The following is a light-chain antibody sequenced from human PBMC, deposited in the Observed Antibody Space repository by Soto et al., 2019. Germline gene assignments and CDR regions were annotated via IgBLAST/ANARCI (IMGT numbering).Light chain of an antibody. J-gene: IGLJ3*02. CDR1: SSDVGGYNY. V-gene: IGLV2-14*01. CDR3: SSYTSSSTPV. CDR2: EVT. Sequence: QSALTQPASVSGSPGQSITISCTGTSSDVGGYNYVSWYQQHPGKAPKLMIYEVTNRPSGVSNRFSGSKSGNTASLTISGLQAEDEADYYCSSYTSSSTPVFGGGTKL.